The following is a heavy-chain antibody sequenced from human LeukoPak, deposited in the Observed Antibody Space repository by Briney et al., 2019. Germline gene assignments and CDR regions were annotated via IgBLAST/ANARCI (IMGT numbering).Heavy chain of an antibody. D-gene: IGHD3-22*01. CDR3: ARQSGITMIVVVIYSDAFDI. V-gene: IGHV4-39*01. J-gene: IGHJ3*02. CDR2: IYYSGST. Sequence: SETLSLTCTVSGGSISSSSYYWGWIRQPPGEGLEWIGSIYYSGSTYYNPSLKSRVTISVDTSKNQFSLKLSSVTAADTAVYYCARQSGITMIVVVIYSDAFDIWGQGTMITVSS. CDR1: GGSISSSSYY.